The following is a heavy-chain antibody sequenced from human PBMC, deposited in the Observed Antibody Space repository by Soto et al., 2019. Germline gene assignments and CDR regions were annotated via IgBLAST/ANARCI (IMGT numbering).Heavy chain of an antibody. D-gene: IGHD3-10*01. CDR2: IYHSGST. V-gene: IGHV4-4*02. Sequence: QVQLQESGPGLVKPSGTLSLTCAGSGGSISSSNWWSWVRQPPGKGLEWIGEIYHSGSTNYNPSLKSRVTISVDKSKNQFSLKLSSVTAADTAVYYCARDQLRFGDFNTGGMDVWGQGTTVTVSS. J-gene: IGHJ6*02. CDR1: GGSISSSNW. CDR3: ARDQLRFGDFNTGGMDV.